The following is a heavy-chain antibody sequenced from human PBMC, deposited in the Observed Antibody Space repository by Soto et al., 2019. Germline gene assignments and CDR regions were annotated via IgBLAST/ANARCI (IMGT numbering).Heavy chain of an antibody. D-gene: IGHD3-22*01. Sequence: PGGSLRLSCAASGFTFTNAWINWVRQAPGKGLEWVGRIKSKTDGGTTGYAGPVKGRFAISRDDSNNMVYLQMNSLKIEDTAVYYCTTDSYSTIIIVRFDYWGHGTLVTVSS. V-gene: IGHV3-15*07. CDR1: GFTFTNAW. CDR2: IKSKTDGGTT. CDR3: TTDSYSTIIIVRFDY. J-gene: IGHJ4*01.